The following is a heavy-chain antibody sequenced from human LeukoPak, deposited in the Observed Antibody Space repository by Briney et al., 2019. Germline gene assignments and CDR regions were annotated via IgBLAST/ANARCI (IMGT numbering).Heavy chain of an antibody. D-gene: IGHD2-21*02. CDR3: ACAYCGGDCLPGFDP. J-gene: IGHJ5*02. Sequence: PSETLSLTCAVYGGSFSGYYWSWIRQPPGKGLEWIGEINHSGSTNYNPSLKSRVTISVDTSKNQFSLKLSSVTAADTAVYYCACAYCGGDCLPGFDPWGQGTLVTVSS. V-gene: IGHV4-34*01. CDR2: INHSGST. CDR1: GGSFSGYY.